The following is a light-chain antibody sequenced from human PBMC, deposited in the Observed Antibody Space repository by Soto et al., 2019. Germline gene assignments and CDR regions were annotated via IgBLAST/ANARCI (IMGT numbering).Light chain of an antibody. CDR1: SSDVGGYNS. V-gene: IGLV2-14*01. J-gene: IGLJ1*01. CDR3: SSDTTGGSYV. CDR2: DVS. Sequence: QSALTQPASVSGSPGLSIAISCTGTSSDVGGYNSVSWYQQHPGKAPKLMIYDVSNRPSGVSNRFSGSKSGNTASLTISGLQAEDEGDYYCSSDTTGGSYVFGTGTKLTVL.